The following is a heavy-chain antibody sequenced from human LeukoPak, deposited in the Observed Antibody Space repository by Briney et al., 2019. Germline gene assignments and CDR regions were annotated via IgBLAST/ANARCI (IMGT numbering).Heavy chain of an antibody. J-gene: IGHJ6*03. CDR2: IYTSGST. CDR3: AGLTVTTDSIDYYYYYYMDV. V-gene: IGHV4-4*07. Sequence: SETLSLTCTVSGGSISSYYWSWIRQPAGKGLEWIGRIYTSGSTNYNPSLKSRVTMSVDTSKNQFSLKLSSVTAADTAVYYCAGLTVTTDSIDYYYYYYMDVWGKGTTVTVSS. CDR1: GGSISSYY. D-gene: IGHD4-17*01.